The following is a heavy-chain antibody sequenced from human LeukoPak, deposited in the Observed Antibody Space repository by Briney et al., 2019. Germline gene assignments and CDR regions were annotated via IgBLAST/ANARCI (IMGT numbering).Heavy chain of an antibody. CDR1: GFTFSGSA. CDR2: INSDGGST. V-gene: IGHV3-74*01. J-gene: IGHJ4*02. CDR3: GRGGLTGQMAAFDY. D-gene: IGHD3-9*01. Sequence: GGSLKLSCAASGFTFSGSAMHWVRQASGKGLEWVSRINSDGGSTTYADSVKGRFTISRDNAKNTMYLQMSSLRADDSAVYYCGRGGLTGQMAAFDYWGQGALVTVST.